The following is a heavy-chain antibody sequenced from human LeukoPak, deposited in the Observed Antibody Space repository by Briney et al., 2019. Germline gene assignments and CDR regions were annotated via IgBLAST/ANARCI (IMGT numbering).Heavy chain of an antibody. CDR2: IYYSGSN. J-gene: IGHJ5*02. D-gene: IGHD6-13*01. Sequence: SETLSLTCTVSGGSISSYYWSWIRQPPGKGLEWVGYIYYSGSNNYNPSLKSRFTISVDTSKNQYSLKRSSVTAAETAVYYCARVQQQLAPYYWFDPWGQGTLVTVSS. CDR1: GGSISSYY. CDR3: ARVQQQLAPYYWFDP. V-gene: IGHV4-59*01.